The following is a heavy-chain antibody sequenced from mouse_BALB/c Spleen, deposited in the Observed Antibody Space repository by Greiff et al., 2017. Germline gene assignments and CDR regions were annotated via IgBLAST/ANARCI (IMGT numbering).Heavy chain of an antibody. CDR3: ARGDYYGNYWFAY. D-gene: IGHD2-1*01. J-gene: IGHJ3*01. CDR2: INSNGGST. Sequence: EVNVVESGGGLVQPGGSLKLSCAASGFTFSSYGMSWVRQTPDKRLELVATINSNGGSTYYPDSVKGRFTISRDNAKNTLYLQMSSLKSEDTAMYYCARGDYYGNYWFAYWGQGTLVTVSA. CDR1: GFTFSSYG. V-gene: IGHV5-6-3*01.